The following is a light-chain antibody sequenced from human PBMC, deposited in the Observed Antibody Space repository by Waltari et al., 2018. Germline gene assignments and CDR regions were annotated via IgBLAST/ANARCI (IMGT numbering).Light chain of an antibody. J-gene: IGLJ2*01. CDR2: YDS. V-gene: IGLV3-21*01. CDR1: ALEAET. CDR3: QVWESGTDHHVE. Sequence: SHVLTLPPPVSVAAGQTPRMACGGQALEAETVPWYQQRPGQATILVVSYDSDRPSGIPERFSGSSSGNTATLTISRVEAGDEADYYCQVWESGTDHHVEFGGGTKLTVL.